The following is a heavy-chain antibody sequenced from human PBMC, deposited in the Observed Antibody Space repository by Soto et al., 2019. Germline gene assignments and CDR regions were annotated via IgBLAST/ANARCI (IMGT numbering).Heavy chain of an antibody. V-gene: IGHV1-2*04. J-gene: IGHJ3*02. Sequence: ASVKVSCKASGYTFTGYYMHWVRQAPGQGLEWMGWINPNSGGTNYAQKFQGWVTMTRDTSISTAYMELSRLRSDDTAVYYCARGVSSGWYDAFDIWGQGTMVTVSS. CDR3: ARGVSSGWYDAFDI. CDR1: GYTFTGYY. CDR2: INPNSGGT. D-gene: IGHD6-19*01.